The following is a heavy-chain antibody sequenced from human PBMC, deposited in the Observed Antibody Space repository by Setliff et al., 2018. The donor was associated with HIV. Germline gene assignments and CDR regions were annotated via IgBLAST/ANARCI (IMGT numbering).Heavy chain of an antibody. CDR2: IKQDGSDM. CDR1: GFTLSNYW. CDR3: ATQTGFYNSHWYDY. Sequence: GGSLRLSCSASGFTLSNYWMSWVRQAPGKGLEWVANIKQDGSDMHYIESVKGRFTIFRDNAKNSVFLQMNSLRAEDTGVYYCATQTGFYNSHWYDYWGQGTMVTVSS. V-gene: IGHV3-7*01. J-gene: IGHJ4*02. D-gene: IGHD6-13*01.